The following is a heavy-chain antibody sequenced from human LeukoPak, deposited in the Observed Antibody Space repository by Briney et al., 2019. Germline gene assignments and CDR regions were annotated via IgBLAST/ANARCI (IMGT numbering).Heavy chain of an antibody. CDR2: ISAYNGNT. J-gene: IGHJ4*02. V-gene: IGHV1-18*01. CDR1: GYTFTSYG. CDR3: ARDWMGVVAVWADNSLLWFGEFDY. D-gene: IGHD3-10*01. Sequence: GASVKVSCKASGYTFTSYGISWVRQAPGQGLEWMGWISAYNGNTNYAQKLQGRVTMTTDTSTSTAYMELRSLRSDDTAVYYCARDWMGVVAVWADNSLLWFGEFDYWGQGTLVTVSS.